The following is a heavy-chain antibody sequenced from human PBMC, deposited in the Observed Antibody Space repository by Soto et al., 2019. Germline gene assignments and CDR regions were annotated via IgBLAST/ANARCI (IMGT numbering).Heavy chain of an antibody. J-gene: IGHJ6*02. CDR3: ARAPLNYYYYNAMDV. V-gene: IGHV1-18*01. CDR2: ISTYNGNT. Sequence: GASVKVSCKASGYTFTSYGISWVRQAPGQGLEWMGWISTYNGNTNYAQKLQGRVTMTTDISTNTAYMELRSLRSDDTAVYYCARAPLNYYYYNAMDVWGQGTTVTVSS. CDR1: GYTFTSYG.